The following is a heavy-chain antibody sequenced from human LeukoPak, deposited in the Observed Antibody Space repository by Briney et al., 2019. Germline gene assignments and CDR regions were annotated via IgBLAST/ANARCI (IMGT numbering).Heavy chain of an antibody. D-gene: IGHD3-16*02. CDR2: INPNSGGT. CDR3: ARGFITYYYYYMDV. Sequence: ASVKVSCKASGYTFTGYYMHWVRQAPGQGLEWMGWINPNSGGTNYAQKFQGRVTMTRDTSISTAYMELSRLRSDDTAVYYCARGFITYYYYYMDVWGKGTTVTVSS. J-gene: IGHJ6*03. V-gene: IGHV1-2*02. CDR1: GYTFTGYY.